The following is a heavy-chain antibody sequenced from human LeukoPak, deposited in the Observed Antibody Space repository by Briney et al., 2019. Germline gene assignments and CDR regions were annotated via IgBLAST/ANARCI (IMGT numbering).Heavy chain of an antibody. Sequence: PRGSLRLSCAASGFTFSNYAMSWVRQAPGKGLEWVSALGDSGGSRYYADSAKGRFTISRDNSKNTVYLQMNSLRAEDTAVYYCATLVSSSSAYWGQGTLVTVSS. CDR1: GFTFSNYA. D-gene: IGHD6-6*01. CDR3: ATLVSSSSAY. V-gene: IGHV3-23*01. CDR2: LGDSGGSR. J-gene: IGHJ4*02.